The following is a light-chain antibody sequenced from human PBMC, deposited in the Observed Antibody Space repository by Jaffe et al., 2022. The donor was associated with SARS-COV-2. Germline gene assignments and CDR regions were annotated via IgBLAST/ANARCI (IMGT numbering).Light chain of an antibody. J-gene: IGKJ4*01. CDR1: QSVSRY. V-gene: IGKV3-11*01. CDR2: DAS. CDR3: QQRSSWPLT. Sequence: EIVLTQSPVTLSLSPGERATLSCRASQSVSRYLAWYQQKPGQAPRLLIYDASNRATGIPARFSGSGSGTDFTLTISSLEPEDFAVYFCQQRSSWPLTFGGGTKVEIK.